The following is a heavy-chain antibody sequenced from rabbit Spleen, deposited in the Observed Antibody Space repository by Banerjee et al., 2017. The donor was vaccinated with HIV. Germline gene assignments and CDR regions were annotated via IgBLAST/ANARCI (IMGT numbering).Heavy chain of an antibody. CDR2: IEGGSSSFT. D-gene: IGHD4-1*01. J-gene: IGHJ4*01. CDR1: GVSFSSSSY. CDR3: ARDLAGAIGWNFYL. V-gene: IGHV1S45*01. Sequence: QEQLVESGGGLVQPGGSLTVTCKASGVSFSSSSYMCWVRQAPGKGLEWIACIEGGSSSFTYFASWAKGRFTISKTSSTTVTLQMTSLTAADTATYFCARDLAGAIGWNFYLWGPGTLVTVS.